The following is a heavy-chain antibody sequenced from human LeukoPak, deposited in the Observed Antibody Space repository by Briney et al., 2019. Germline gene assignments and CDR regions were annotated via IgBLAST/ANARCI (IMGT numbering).Heavy chain of an antibody. V-gene: IGHV3-23*01. CDR1: GFTFSSFA. CDR3: AKAYYGDYVFNDY. CDR2: ISNSGGST. D-gene: IGHD4-17*01. J-gene: IGHJ4*02. Sequence: HPGGSLRLSCAASGFTFSSFAMSWVRQVPGRGLEWVSTISNSGGSTYYADSVKGRFTISRDNSKNTLYLQMNSLRAEDTAIFYCAKAYYGDYVFNDYWGQGTLVTVSS.